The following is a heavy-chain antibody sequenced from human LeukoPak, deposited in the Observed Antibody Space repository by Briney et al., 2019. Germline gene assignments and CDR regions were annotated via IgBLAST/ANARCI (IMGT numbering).Heavy chain of an antibody. Sequence: GGSLRLSCAASGFTFSNACMSWVRQVPGKGLEWVGHIKGKTDGGTTDYAAPVQGRFTISRDDLKNTLFLQMNSLKTEDTAVYYCTTGTWIQLWLADYWGQGTLVTVSS. V-gene: IGHV3-15*01. CDR2: IKGKTDGGTT. CDR3: TTGTWIQLWLADY. J-gene: IGHJ4*02. D-gene: IGHD5-18*01. CDR1: GFTFSNAC.